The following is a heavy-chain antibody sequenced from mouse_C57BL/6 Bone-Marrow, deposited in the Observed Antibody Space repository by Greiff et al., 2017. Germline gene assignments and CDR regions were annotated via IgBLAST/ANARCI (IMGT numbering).Heavy chain of an antibody. CDR2: INPGSGGT. J-gene: IGHJ3*01. CDR1: GYAFTNYL. CDR3: AREGEYYGSSYRFAY. Sequence: VQLQESGAELVRPGTSVKVSCKASGYAFTNYLIEWVKQRPGQGLEWIGVINPGSGGTNYNEKFKGKATLTADKSSSTAYMQLSSLTSEDSAVYFCAREGEYYGSSYRFAYWGQGTLVTVSA. D-gene: IGHD1-1*01. V-gene: IGHV1-54*01.